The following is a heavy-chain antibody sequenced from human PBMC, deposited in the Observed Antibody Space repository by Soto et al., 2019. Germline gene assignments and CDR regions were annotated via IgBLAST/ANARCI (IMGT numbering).Heavy chain of an antibody. J-gene: IGHJ6*03. Sequence: EVQLLESGGGLVQPGGSLRLSCAASGFTFSSYAMSWVRQAPGKGLEWVSAISGSGGSTYYADSVKGRFTISRDNSKNTLYLQMNSLRAEDTAVYYCAKAVGYYYYYMDVWGKWTTVTVSS. CDR3: AKAVGYYYYYMDV. D-gene: IGHD1-26*01. V-gene: IGHV3-23*01. CDR1: GFTFSSYA. CDR2: ISGSGGST.